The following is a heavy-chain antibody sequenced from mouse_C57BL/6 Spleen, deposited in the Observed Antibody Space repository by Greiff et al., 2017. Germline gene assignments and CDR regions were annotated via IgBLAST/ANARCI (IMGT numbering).Heavy chain of an antibody. CDR3: ARGSHGGYYAMDY. CDR2: ISYDGSN. Sequence: ESGPGLVKPSQSLSLTCSVTGYSITSGYYWNWIRQFPGNKLEWMGYISYDGSNNYNPSLKNRISITRDTSKNQFFLKLNYVTTADTATDYCARGSHGGYYAMDYWGQGTSVTVSS. CDR1: GYSITSGYY. J-gene: IGHJ4*01. V-gene: IGHV3-6*01.